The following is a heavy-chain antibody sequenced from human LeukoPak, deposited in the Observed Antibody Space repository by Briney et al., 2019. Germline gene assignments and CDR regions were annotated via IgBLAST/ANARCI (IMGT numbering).Heavy chain of an antibody. CDR1: GFTFSSYE. D-gene: IGHD3-9*01. Sequence: GGSLRLSCAASGFTFSSYEMNWVRQAPGKGLEWVSYISSSGSTIYYADSVKGRFTISRDNAKNSLYLQMNSLRAEDTALYYCAKDAKYDILTGPFDYWGQGTLVTVSS. CDR2: ISSSGSTI. CDR3: AKDAKYDILTGPFDY. V-gene: IGHV3-48*03. J-gene: IGHJ4*02.